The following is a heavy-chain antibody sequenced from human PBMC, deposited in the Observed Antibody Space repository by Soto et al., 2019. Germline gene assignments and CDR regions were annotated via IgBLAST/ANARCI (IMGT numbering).Heavy chain of an antibody. V-gene: IGHV4-39*01. Sequence: SQTLSLTCTVSGGSISSSSYYWGWIRQPPGKGLEWIGSIYYSGSTYYNPSLKSRVTISVDTSKNQFSLKLSSVTAADTAVYYCARHRGNRIAARQWEYYYYYMDVWGKGTTVTVSS. CDR1: GGSISSSSYY. J-gene: IGHJ6*03. D-gene: IGHD6-6*01. CDR3: ARHRGNRIAARQWEYYYYYMDV. CDR2: IYYSGST.